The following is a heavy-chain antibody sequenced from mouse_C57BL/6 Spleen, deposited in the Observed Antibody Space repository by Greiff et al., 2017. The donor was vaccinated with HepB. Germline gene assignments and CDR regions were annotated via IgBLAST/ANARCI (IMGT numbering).Heavy chain of an antibody. D-gene: IGHD2-2*01. V-gene: IGHV1-82*01. Sequence: QVQLQQSGPELVKPGASVKISCKASGYAFSSSWMNWVKQRPGKGLEWIGRIYPGDGDTNYNGKFKGKATLTADKSSSTAYMQLSSLTSEDSAVYFCARRGYDGAWFAYWGQGTLVTVSA. CDR2: IYPGDGDT. CDR1: GYAFSSSW. CDR3: ARRGYDGAWFAY. J-gene: IGHJ3*01.